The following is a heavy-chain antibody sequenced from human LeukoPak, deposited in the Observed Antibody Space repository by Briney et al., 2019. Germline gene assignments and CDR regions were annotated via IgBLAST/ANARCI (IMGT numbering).Heavy chain of an antibody. V-gene: IGHV3-64*01. CDR1: GFTFSSYA. Sequence: PGGSLRLSCAASGFTFSSYAMHWVRQAPGEGLEYVSAISSNGGSTYYANSVKGRFTISRDNSKNTLYLQMGSLRAEDMAVYYCARAPYSSSWYLRLNRYYYMDVWGKGTTVTVSS. D-gene: IGHD6-13*01. CDR3: ARAPYSSSWYLRLNRYYYMDV. J-gene: IGHJ6*03. CDR2: ISSNGGST.